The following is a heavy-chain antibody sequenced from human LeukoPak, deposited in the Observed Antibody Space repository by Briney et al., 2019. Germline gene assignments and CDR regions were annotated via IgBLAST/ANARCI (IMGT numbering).Heavy chain of an antibody. CDR3: ARALLDYMDV. V-gene: IGHV4-31*03. CDR1: GGSISSGGYY. CDR2: IYYSGST. J-gene: IGHJ6*03. D-gene: IGHD2-15*01. Sequence: TASETLSLTCTVSGGSISSGGYYWSWIRQHPGKGLEWIGYIYYSGSTYYNPSLKSRVTISVDTSKNQFSLKLSSVTAADTAVYYCARALLDYMDVWGKGTTVTVSS.